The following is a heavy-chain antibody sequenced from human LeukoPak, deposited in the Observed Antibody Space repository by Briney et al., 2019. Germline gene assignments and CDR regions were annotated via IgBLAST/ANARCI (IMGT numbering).Heavy chain of an antibody. Sequence: GGSLRLSCAASGFTFSSYSMNWVRQAPGKGLEWVSSISSSSSYIYYADSVKGRFTISRDNAKNSLYLQMNSLRAEDTAVYYCAKDRSIAVAGTLDYWGQGTLVTVSS. CDR3: AKDRSIAVAGTLDY. CDR1: GFTFSSYS. J-gene: IGHJ4*02. V-gene: IGHV3-21*01. D-gene: IGHD6-19*01. CDR2: ISSSSSYI.